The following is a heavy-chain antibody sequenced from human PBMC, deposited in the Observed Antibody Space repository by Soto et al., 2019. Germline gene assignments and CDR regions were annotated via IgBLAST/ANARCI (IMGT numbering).Heavy chain of an antibody. CDR3: ASASNWGPLAAFDI. J-gene: IGHJ3*02. CDR2: IIPIFGTA. D-gene: IGHD7-27*01. Sequence: ASVKVSCKASGYTFTSYYMHWVRQAPGQGLEWMGGIIPIFGTANYAQKFQGRVTITADESTSTAYMELSSLRSEDTAVYYCASASNWGPLAAFDIWGQGTMVTVSS. V-gene: IGHV1-69*13. CDR1: GYTFTSYY.